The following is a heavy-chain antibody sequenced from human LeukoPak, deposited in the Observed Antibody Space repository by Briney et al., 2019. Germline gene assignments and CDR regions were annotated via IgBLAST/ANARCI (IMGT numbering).Heavy chain of an antibody. CDR2: IYPGDSDT. CDR3: ARQEYSYGYGY. V-gene: IGHV5-51*01. J-gene: IGHJ4*02. D-gene: IGHD5-18*01. CDR1: GYSFTSYW. Sequence: GESVKIFCKGSGYSFTSYWIGWVRQMPGKGLEWMGIIYPGDSDTRYSPSFQGQVTISADKSISTAYLQWSSLKASDTAMYYCARQEYSYGYGYWGQGTLVTVSS.